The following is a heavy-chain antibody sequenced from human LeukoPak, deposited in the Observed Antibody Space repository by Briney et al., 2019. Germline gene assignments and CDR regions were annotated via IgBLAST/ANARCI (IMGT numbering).Heavy chain of an antibody. V-gene: IGHV1-69*05. CDR1: GGTFSSYA. Sequence: SVKVSCKASGGTFSSYAISGVRQAPGQGLEWMGWVIPIFGTANYAQKFQGRVTITTDESTSTAYMELSSQRSEDTAVYYCRTGTVKPGLIVITFGGTNYYMARWGKRTTVTVSS. CDR3: RTGTVKPGLIVITFGGTNYYMAR. J-gene: IGHJ6*03. CDR2: VIPIFGTA. D-gene: IGHD3-16*01.